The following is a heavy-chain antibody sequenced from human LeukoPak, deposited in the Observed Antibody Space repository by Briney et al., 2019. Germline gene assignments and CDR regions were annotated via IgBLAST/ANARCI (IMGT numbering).Heavy chain of an antibody. J-gene: IGHJ4*02. CDR3: ARDGHYDILTGYFDY. V-gene: IGHV3-7*01. Sequence: PGGSLRLSCAASGFTFSSYWMSWVRQAPGKGLEWVANIKQNGSEEYYVDSVKGRFTISRDNAKNSLYLQMNSLRAEDTAVYYCARDGHYDILTGYFDYWGQGTLVTVSS. D-gene: IGHD3-9*01. CDR1: GFTFSSYW. CDR2: IKQNGSEE.